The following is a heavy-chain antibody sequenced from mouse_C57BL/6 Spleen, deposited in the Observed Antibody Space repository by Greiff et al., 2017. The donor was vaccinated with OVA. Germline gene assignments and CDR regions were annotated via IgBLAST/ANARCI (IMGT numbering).Heavy chain of an antibody. Sequence: EVKVVESGGGLVQPGGSLSLSCAASGFTFTDYYMSWVRQPPGKALEWLGFIRNKANGYTTEYSASVKGRFTISRDNSQSIRYLQVNALRAEDSATYYCARYNYRYAMDYWGQGTSVTVSS. J-gene: IGHJ4*01. D-gene: IGHD1-1*01. CDR3: ARYNYRYAMDY. CDR1: GFTFTDYY. CDR2: IRNKANGYTT. V-gene: IGHV7-3*01.